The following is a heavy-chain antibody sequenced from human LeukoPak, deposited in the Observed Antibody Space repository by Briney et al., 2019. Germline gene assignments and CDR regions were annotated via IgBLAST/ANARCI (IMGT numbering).Heavy chain of an antibody. CDR1: GFTFSDYY. D-gene: IGHD2-2*01. V-gene: IGHV3-11*01. CDR2: ISSSGSTI. CDR3: ARVKDCSSTSCFYYYYYMDV. Sequence: GGSLRLSCAASGFTFSDYYISWIRQAPGKGLEWVSYISSSGSTIYYADSVKGRFTISRDNAKNSLYLQMNSLRAEDTAVYYCARVKDCSSTSCFYYYYYMDVWGKGTTVTVSS. J-gene: IGHJ6*03.